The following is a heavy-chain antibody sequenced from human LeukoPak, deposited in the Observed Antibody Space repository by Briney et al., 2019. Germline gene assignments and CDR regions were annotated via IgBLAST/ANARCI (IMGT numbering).Heavy chain of an antibody. D-gene: IGHD3-10*01. J-gene: IGHJ4*02. CDR3: ARGRFSFDY. Sequence: SETLSLTCTLSGGSISIYYWSWIRQPPGKGLEWIGYIYCSGSTNYNPSLKSRVTISVDTSKNQFSLKLSSVTAADTAVYYCARGRFSFDYWGQGTLVTVSS. V-gene: IGHV4-59*13. CDR2: IYCSGST. CDR1: GGSISIYY.